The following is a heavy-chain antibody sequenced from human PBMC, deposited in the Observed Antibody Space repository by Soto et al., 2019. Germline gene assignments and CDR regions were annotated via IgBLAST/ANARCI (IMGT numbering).Heavy chain of an antibody. Sequence: QEQLVESGGDVVQPGRSLTLSCAASGFTFSANAMHWVRQAPGKGLEWVAVIAYDGTIKIYRDSVKARFTISRDDSKSTLYLQTNSPSPENTAVYYCAIDKIKGAPDDLASWGQGTLVTVSS. CDR2: IAYDGTIK. J-gene: IGHJ4*02. CDR1: GFTFSANA. D-gene: IGHD1-26*01. CDR3: AIDKIKGAPDDLAS. V-gene: IGHV3-30-3*01.